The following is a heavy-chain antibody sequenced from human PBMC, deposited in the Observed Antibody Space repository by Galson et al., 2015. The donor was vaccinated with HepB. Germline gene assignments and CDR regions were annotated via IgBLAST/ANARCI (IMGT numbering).Heavy chain of an antibody. CDR2: ISYDGSNK. CDR3: AREWLRYYFDY. Sequence: SLRLSCAASGFTFSSYAMHWVRQAPGKGLEWVAVISYDGSNKYYADSVKGRFTISRDNSKNTLYLQMNSLRAEDTAVYYCAREWLRYYFDYWGQGTLVTVSS. D-gene: IGHD3-22*01. V-gene: IGHV3-30-3*01. CDR1: GFTFSSYA. J-gene: IGHJ4*02.